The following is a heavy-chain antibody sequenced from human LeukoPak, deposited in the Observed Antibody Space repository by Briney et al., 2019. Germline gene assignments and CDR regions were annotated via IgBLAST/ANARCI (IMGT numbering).Heavy chain of an antibody. J-gene: IGHJ5*01. D-gene: IGHD2-8*01. V-gene: IGHV4-59*08. CDR2: IHYSGNS. CDR3: VLAPNSNWFDF. Sequence: SETLSLTCTVSGGSISSYYWSWIRQPPGTGLEWIGNIHYSGNSNYNPSLKSRVTMSIDTSRNQFFLKLNSVTAADTAVYYCVLAPNSNWFDFWGQGTQVTVSS. CDR1: GGSISSYY.